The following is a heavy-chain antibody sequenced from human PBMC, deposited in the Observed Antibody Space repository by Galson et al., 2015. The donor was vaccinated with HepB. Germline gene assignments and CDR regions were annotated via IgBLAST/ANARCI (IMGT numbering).Heavy chain of an antibody. Sequence: SLRLSCAASGFTFNDHYMSWVRQAPGKGLEWVAYISSTSSVKYYADSVKGRFTISRDNSNKSLSLEMNGLRAEDTAVYYCARGAATWKEYEYGMDVWGQGTTVTVSS. V-gene: IGHV3-11*01. J-gene: IGHJ6*02. D-gene: IGHD1-1*01. CDR3: ARGAATWKEYEYGMDV. CDR1: GFTFNDHY. CDR2: ISSTSSVK.